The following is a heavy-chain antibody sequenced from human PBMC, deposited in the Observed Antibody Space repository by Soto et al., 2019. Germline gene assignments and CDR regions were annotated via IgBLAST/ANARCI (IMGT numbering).Heavy chain of an antibody. Sequence: QVQLQQSGPGLVKPSETLSLTCTVSSGPSRSHNWGWIRQPPGRGLEWIGYVYYTGSTSYNPSLKTRVTIAPDTSTNHVSLTLTSVTAADTAVYYCVRQGIGDLHGLVDGWGQGNTVSLSS. J-gene: IGHJ6*02. D-gene: IGHD3-10*01. CDR1: SGPSRSHN. CDR3: VRQGIGDLHGLVDG. V-gene: IGHV4-59*08. CDR2: VYYTGST.